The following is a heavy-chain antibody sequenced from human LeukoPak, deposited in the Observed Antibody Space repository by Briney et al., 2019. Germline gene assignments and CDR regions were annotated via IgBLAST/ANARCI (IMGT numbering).Heavy chain of an antibody. CDR2: ISSSGSTI. D-gene: IGHD3-22*01. V-gene: IGHV3-11*01. CDR3: ARVRGRSSGYYYLDY. CDR1: GFTFSDYY. J-gene: IGHJ4*02. Sequence: GRSLRLSCAASGFTFSDYYMSWIRQAPGKGLEWVSYISSSGSTIYYADSVKGRFTISRDNAKNSLYLQMNSLRAEDTAVYYCARVRGRSSGYYYLDYWGQGTLVTVSS.